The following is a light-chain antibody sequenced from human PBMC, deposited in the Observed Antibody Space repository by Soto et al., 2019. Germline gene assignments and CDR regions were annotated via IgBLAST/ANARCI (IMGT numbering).Light chain of an antibody. V-gene: IGLV6-57*04. CDR3: QSYDSSIVV. CDR1: SGSIASNY. Sequence: NFMLTQPNSVSESPGKTVTISCTRSSGSIASNYVQWYQQRPGSAPTTVIYEDNQRPSGVPDRFSGSIDSSSNSASLTTSGLKTEDEADYYCQSYDSSIVVFGGGTKLTVL. J-gene: IGLJ2*01. CDR2: EDN.